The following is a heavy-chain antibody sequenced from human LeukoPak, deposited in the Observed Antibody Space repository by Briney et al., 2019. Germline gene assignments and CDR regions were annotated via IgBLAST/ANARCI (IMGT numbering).Heavy chain of an antibody. Sequence: PGGSLRLSCAAPGFTFSSYSMNWVRQAPGKGLEWVSSISSSSSYIYYADSVKGRFTISRDNAKNSLYLQMNSLRAEDTAVYYCATESRDGYSPYFDYWGQGTLVTVSS. CDR1: GFTFSSYS. CDR2: ISSSSSYI. CDR3: ATESRDGYSPYFDY. J-gene: IGHJ4*02. D-gene: IGHD5-24*01. V-gene: IGHV3-21*01.